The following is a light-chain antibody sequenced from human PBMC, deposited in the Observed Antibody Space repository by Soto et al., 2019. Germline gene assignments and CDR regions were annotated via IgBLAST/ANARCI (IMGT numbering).Light chain of an antibody. V-gene: IGLV2-14*01. J-gene: IGLJ1*01. CDR1: SSDVGGYNY. Sequence: QSALTQPASVSGSPGQSITISCTGTSSDVGGYNYVSWYQQHPGKAPKLMIYDVSYRPSGISNRFSGSKSDNTASLTISGLQAEDEADYYCSSYTSISTYVFGTGTKVTVL. CDR2: DVS. CDR3: SSYTSISTYV.